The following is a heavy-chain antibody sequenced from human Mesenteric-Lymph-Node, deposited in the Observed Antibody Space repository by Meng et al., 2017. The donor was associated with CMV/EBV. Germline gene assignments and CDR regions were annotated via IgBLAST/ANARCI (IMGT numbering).Heavy chain of an antibody. CDR1: GYY. CDR2: IKHSRGT. D-gene: IGHD3-22*01. J-gene: IGHJ4*02. V-gene: IGHV4-34*01. Sequence: GYYRVRTGPRPGERQEWSGGIKHSRGTSYNTSLKNLVTISVDTSKNQFSLRLRSVTAADTAGYYCATSRNDYDSSSTWKYYFDYWGQGTLVTVSS. CDR3: ATSRNDYDSSSTWKYYFDY.